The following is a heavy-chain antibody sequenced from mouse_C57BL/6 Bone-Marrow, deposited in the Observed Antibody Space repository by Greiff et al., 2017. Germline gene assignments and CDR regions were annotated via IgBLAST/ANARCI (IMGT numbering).Heavy chain of an antibody. Sequence: VQLQQPGAELVMPWASVKPSCKASGYTFTSYWMHWVKPRPGQGLEWIGEIDPSDSYTNYNQKFKGKSTLTVDKSSSTAYMQLSSLTSEDSAVYYCAREGYSNYEMDYWGQGTSVTVSS. V-gene: IGHV1-69*01. CDR2: IDPSDSYT. J-gene: IGHJ4*01. D-gene: IGHD2-5*01. CDR1: GYTFTSYW. CDR3: AREGYSNYEMDY.